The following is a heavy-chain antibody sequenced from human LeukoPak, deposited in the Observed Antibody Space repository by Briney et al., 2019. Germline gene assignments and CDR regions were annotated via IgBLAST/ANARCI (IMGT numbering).Heavy chain of an antibody. J-gene: IGHJ3*02. CDR2: ISYDGSNK. D-gene: IGHD6-13*01. CDR1: GFTFSSYA. V-gene: IGHV3-30-3*01. CDR3: ATDPVGIAAPDAFDI. Sequence: GGSLRLSCAASGFTFSSYAMHWVRQAPGKGLEWVAVISYDGSNKYYADSVKGRFTISRDNSKNTLYLQMNSLRAEDTAVYYCATDPVGIAAPDAFDIWGQGTMVTVSS.